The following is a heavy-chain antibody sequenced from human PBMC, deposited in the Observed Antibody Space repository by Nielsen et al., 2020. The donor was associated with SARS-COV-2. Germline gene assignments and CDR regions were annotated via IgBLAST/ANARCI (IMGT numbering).Heavy chain of an antibody. CDR3: ARVGRYCSGGSCYAQYFQH. CDR1: GGSFSGYY. Sequence: SETLSLTCAVYGGSFSGYYWSWIRQPPGKGLEWIGEINHSGSTNYNPSLKSRVTISVDTSKNQFSLKLSSVTAADTAVYYCARVGRYCSGGSCYAQYFQHWGQGTLVTVSS. J-gene: IGHJ1*01. CDR2: INHSGST. D-gene: IGHD2-15*01. V-gene: IGHV4-34*01.